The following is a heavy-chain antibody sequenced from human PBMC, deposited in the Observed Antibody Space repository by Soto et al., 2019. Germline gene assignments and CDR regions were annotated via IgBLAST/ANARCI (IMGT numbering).Heavy chain of an antibody. V-gene: IGHV4-31*03. CDR2: IYYSGST. CDR1: GVSISSGGYY. Sequence: QVQLQESGPGLVKPSQTLSLTCTVSGVSISSGGYYWSWIRQHPGKGLEWIGYIYYSGSTYYNPSLKSRVTLSVDASKNQLSLKLSSVTAAYTAVYYCARWPQLEPRFDYWGQGTLVTVSS. D-gene: IGHD1-1*01. CDR3: ARWPQLEPRFDY. J-gene: IGHJ4*02.